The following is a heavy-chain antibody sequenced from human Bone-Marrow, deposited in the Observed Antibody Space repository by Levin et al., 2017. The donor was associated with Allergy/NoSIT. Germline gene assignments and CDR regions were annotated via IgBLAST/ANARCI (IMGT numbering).Heavy chain of an antibody. Sequence: ASVKVSCKASGYGFTGNGINWVRQAPGQGLEWMGWISAYSGKTIYAQKLQGRLTVTTDRESSIVYMERRSLRSDDTATYYCARDSTYYDYGMDVWGQGTTVIVSS. J-gene: IGHJ6*02. D-gene: IGHD3-16*01. CDR1: GYGFTGNG. CDR2: ISAYSGKT. CDR3: ARDSTYYDYGMDV. V-gene: IGHV1-18*04.